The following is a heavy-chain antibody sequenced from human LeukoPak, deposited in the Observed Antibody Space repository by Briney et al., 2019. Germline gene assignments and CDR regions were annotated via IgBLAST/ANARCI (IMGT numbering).Heavy chain of an antibody. CDR3: ATDTVGYCSAAGCYSEAY. D-gene: IGHD2-15*01. J-gene: IGHJ4*02. CDR2: FDPEGGET. CDR1: GYTLTELS. Sequence: ASVKVSCKVSGYTLTELSMHWVRQAPGKGLEWMGGFDPEGGETIYAQKFQGRVTMTEDTSMDTAYMELSSLRSEDTTVFYCATDTVGYCSAAGCYSEAYWGQGTLVTVSS. V-gene: IGHV1-24*01.